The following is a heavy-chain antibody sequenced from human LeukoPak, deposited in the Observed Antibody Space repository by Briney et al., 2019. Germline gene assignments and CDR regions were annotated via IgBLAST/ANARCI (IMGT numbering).Heavy chain of an antibody. V-gene: IGHV3-74*01. CDR1: GLTLSNYW. D-gene: IGHD2-21*01. Sequence: PGGSLRLSCAASGLTLSNYWMHWVRQAPGKGRVWVSRMNNDGSGTTYADSVRGRFTISRDNAKNTLYLQMNSLRVEDTAVYFCAREIMVSREWYFDLWGRGTLVTVAS. CDR2: MNNDGSGT. J-gene: IGHJ2*01. CDR3: AREIMVSREWYFDL.